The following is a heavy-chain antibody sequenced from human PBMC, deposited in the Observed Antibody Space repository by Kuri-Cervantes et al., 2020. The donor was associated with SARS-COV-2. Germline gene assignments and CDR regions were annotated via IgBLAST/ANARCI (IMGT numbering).Heavy chain of an antibody. D-gene: IGHD1-1*01. V-gene: IGHV6-1*01. J-gene: IGHJ4*02. CDR1: GDSVSSNSSG. Sequence: SETLSLTCAISGDSVSSNSSGCNWIRQSPSRGLEWLGRTYYRSKWYHDYAVSVKSRIIINPDTSKNQFSLQLSSVTPEDTAVYYCARVTTGTLDYWGQGTLVTVSS. CDR3: ARVTTGTLDY. CDR2: TYYRSKWYH.